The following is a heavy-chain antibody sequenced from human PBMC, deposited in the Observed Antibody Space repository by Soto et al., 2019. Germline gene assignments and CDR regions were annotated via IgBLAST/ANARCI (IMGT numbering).Heavy chain of an antibody. D-gene: IGHD3-22*01. CDR1: GFSFSSYS. CDR2: ISSSSTYI. Sequence: AGGSLRLSCAASGFSFSSYSMNWVRQAPGKGLEWVSSISSSSTYIYYADSVKGRFTISRDDAENSLFLQMSSLRVEDTAVYYCARGGDTSGSWPRYWGQGTLVTVSS. J-gene: IGHJ4*02. V-gene: IGHV3-21*01. CDR3: ARGGDTSGSWPRY.